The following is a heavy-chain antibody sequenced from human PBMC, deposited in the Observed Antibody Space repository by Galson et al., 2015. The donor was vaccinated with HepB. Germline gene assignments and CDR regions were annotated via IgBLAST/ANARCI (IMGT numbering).Heavy chain of an antibody. J-gene: IGHJ4*02. CDR2: IYTSGST. D-gene: IGHD2-8*01. Sequence: SETLSLTCTVSGGSISSYYWSWIRQPAGKGLEWIGRIYTSGSTNYNPSLKSRVTMSVDTSKNQFSLKLSSVTAADTAVYYCAITSTNGFYYYFDYWGQGTLVTVSS. CDR1: GGSISSYY. V-gene: IGHV4-4*07. CDR3: AITSTNGFYYYFDY.